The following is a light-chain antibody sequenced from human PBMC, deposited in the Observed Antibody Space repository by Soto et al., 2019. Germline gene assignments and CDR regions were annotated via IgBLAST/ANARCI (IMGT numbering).Light chain of an antibody. CDR2: AAS. Sequence: DIQMTQSPSTLSGTVGDRVTITCRASQTISSWLAWYQQKPVKAPKLLIYAASSLQSGVPSRFSGSGSGTDFTLTISSLQPEDFATYYCQQSYSTPLTFGGGTKVDIK. CDR1: QTISSW. CDR3: QQSYSTPLT. V-gene: IGKV1-39*01. J-gene: IGKJ4*01.